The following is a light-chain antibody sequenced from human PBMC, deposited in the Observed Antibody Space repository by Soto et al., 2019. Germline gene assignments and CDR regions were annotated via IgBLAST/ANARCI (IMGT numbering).Light chain of an antibody. Sequence: SYELTQPHSVSVATAQMARITCGGNNIGSKAVHWYQQKPGQDPVLVIYSDSNRPSGIPERFSGSNPVHTASLTIGSVEVWYEADYYRQVWEGGSEHRVFVTGTKLTVL. J-gene: IGLJ1*01. CDR2: SDS. V-gene: IGLV3-12*02. CDR1: NIGSKA. CDR3: QVWEGGSEHRV.